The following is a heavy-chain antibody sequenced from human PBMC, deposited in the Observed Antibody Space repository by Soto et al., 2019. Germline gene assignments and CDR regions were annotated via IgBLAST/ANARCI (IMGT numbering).Heavy chain of an antibody. CDR2: IIPVFHTA. CDR1: GGLFSSYP. J-gene: IGHJ4*02. D-gene: IGHD3-22*01. CDR3: ASGGSGYTWFNEF. Sequence: QEQLVQSGAEVKKPGSSVKVSCKASGGLFSSYPISWVRQVPGQGLEWMGGIIPVFHTAYYTQRFQGRVTITADESTNTAYMELSSLRSEDTAIYYCASGGSGYTWFNEFWGQGTLVTVSS. V-gene: IGHV1-69*01.